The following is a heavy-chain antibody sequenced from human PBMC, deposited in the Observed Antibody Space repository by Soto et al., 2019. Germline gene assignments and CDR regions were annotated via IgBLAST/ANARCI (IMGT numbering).Heavy chain of an antibody. V-gene: IGHV3-64*01. J-gene: IGHJ6*03. CDR2: ISSNGVGT. Sequence: GGSLRLSCAASGFTLSAYAMDWVRPAPGKGLEYVSGISSNGVGTYYANSVQGRFTISRDNSKNTVYLQMGSLRPEDMAVYYCARRARPDFYYMDVWGKGTTVTVSS. CDR3: ARRARPDFYYMDV. D-gene: IGHD6-6*01. CDR1: GFTLSAYA.